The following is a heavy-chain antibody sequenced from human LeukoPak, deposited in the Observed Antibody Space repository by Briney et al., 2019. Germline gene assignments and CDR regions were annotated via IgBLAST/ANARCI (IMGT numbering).Heavy chain of an antibody. D-gene: IGHD3-10*01. Sequence: WGSLRLSCAASGFTFSSYAMHWVRQAPGKGLEWVAVISYDGSNKYYADSVKGRFTISRDNSKNTLYLQMDSLRAEDTAVYYCAKGPTSIWFGSPPDYWGQGTLVTVSS. V-gene: IGHV3-30*04. CDR3: AKGPTSIWFGSPPDY. J-gene: IGHJ4*02. CDR1: GFTFSSYA. CDR2: ISYDGSNK.